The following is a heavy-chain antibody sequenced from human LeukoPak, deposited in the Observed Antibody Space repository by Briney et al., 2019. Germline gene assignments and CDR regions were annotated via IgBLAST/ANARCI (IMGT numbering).Heavy chain of an antibody. V-gene: IGHV3-23*01. D-gene: IGHD1-26*01. CDR2: ISGSGGST. CDR1: GFTFSSYT. J-gene: IGHJ4*02. CDR3: AKDGDQGGSYNGYFDY. Sequence: GGSLRLSCAASGFTFSSYTMSWVRQAPGKGLEWVSAISGSGGSTYYADSVKGRFTISRDNAKNSLYLQMNSLRAEDTALYYCAKDGDQGGSYNGYFDYWGQGTLVTVSS.